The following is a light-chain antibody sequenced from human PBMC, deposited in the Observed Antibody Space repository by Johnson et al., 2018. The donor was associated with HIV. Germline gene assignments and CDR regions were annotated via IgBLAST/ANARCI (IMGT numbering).Light chain of an antibody. CDR2: DNN. Sequence: QSVLTQPPSVSAAPGHKINISCSGSTSNIGSNYVSWYQQLPGTAPKLLIYDNNKRPSGIPDRFSGSKSGTSATLGITGLQTGDEADYYCGTWDSSLSAYVFGTGTKVTVL. J-gene: IGLJ1*01. CDR3: GTWDSSLSAYV. CDR1: TSNIGSNY. V-gene: IGLV1-51*01.